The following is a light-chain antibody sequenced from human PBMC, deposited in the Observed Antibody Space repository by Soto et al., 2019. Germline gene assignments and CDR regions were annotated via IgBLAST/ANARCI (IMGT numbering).Light chain of an antibody. CDR3: XQYNNWLIT. CDR1: QSVSGN. CDR2: GAS. J-gene: IGKJ5*01. Sequence: EMVMTQSPATLSVSPGERATLSCRASQSVSGNLAWYQQKPGQAPRLLIYGASTRATGIPARFSGSGSGTEXXXXXXXLXSEDFAXXXXXQYNNWLITFGQGTRLEIK. V-gene: IGKV3-15*01.